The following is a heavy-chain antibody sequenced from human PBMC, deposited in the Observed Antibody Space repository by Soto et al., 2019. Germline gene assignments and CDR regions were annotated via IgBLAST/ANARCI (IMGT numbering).Heavy chain of an antibody. D-gene: IGHD2-8*01. CDR1: GYTFTRYG. Sequence: QVQLVQSGAEVKNPGASVKVSCKASGYTFTRYGIGWARQAPGQGLEGMGWIHTYNGNTNYAQNVQGIVTVTTHTSTSTAYMELRSLRPNDSAISDCAMVDVYVTPSPQAFWGQGPPVIFSS. J-gene: IGHJ4*03. CDR2: IHTYNGNT. V-gene: IGHV1-18*01. CDR3: AMVDVYVTPSPQAF.